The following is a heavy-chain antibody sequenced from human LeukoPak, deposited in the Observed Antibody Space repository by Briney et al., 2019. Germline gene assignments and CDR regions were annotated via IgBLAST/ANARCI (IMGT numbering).Heavy chain of an antibody. J-gene: IGHJ6*02. CDR3: ARGLAPSGWYGMDV. CDR2: IGSAGDT. D-gene: IGHD6-19*01. CDR1: GFTFSSYD. V-gene: IGHV3-13*01. Sequence: PGGSLRLSCAASGFTFSSYDMHWVRQATGKGLEWVSAIGSAGDTYYPGSVKGRFTISRGNAKNSLYLQMNSLRAGDTAVYYCARGLAPSGWYGMDVWGQGTTVTVSS.